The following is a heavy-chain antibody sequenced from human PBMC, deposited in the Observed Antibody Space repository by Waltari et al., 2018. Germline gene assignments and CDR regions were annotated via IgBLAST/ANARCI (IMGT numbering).Heavy chain of an antibody. J-gene: IGHJ4*02. Sequence: QVQLQESGPGLVKPSETLSLPCAVSGYSISRGYYWGWIRQPPGKGLEWIGSIYHSGSTYYNPSLKSRVTISVDTSKNQFSLKLSSVTAADTAVYYCARRQQLVRFDYWGQGTLVTVSS. V-gene: IGHV4-38-2*01. CDR3: ARRQQLVRFDY. CDR2: IYHSGST. D-gene: IGHD6-6*01. CDR1: GYSISRGYY.